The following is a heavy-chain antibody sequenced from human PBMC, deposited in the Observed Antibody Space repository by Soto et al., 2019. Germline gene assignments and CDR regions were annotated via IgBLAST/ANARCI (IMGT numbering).Heavy chain of an antibody. Sequence: GGSLRLSCAASGFTFSSYLMSWVRQAPGKGLEWVANIKQDGSEKYYVDSVKGRFTISRDNAKNSLYLQMNSLRAEDTAVYYCARESRQQLAIDYWGQGTLVTVSS. J-gene: IGHJ4*02. V-gene: IGHV3-7*01. CDR1: GFTFSSYL. CDR3: ARESRQQLAIDY. CDR2: IKQDGSEK. D-gene: IGHD6-13*01.